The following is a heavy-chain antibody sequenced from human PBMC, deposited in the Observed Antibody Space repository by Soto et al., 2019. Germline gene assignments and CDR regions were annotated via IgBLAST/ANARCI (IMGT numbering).Heavy chain of an antibody. D-gene: IGHD6-6*01. J-gene: IGHJ6*02. Sequence: SETLSLTCTVSGGSISSYYWSWIRQPPGKGLEWIGYIYYSGSTNYNPSLKSRVTISVDTSKNQFSLKLSSVTAADTAVYYCARDLTAARDGMDVWGQGTTVTVSS. CDR1: GGSISSYY. CDR3: ARDLTAARDGMDV. V-gene: IGHV4-59*01. CDR2: IYYSGST.